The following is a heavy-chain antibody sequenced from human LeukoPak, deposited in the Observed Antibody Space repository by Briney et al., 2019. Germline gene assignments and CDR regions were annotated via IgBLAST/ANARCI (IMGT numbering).Heavy chain of an antibody. D-gene: IGHD3-22*01. V-gene: IGHV3-30-3*01. CDR2: ISYDGSNK. Sequence: GRSLRLSCAASGFTFSSYAMHWVRQAPGKGLEWVAVISYDGSNKYYADPVKGRFTISRDNSKNTLYLQMNSLRAEDTAVYYCARSRAPYDSSGYYDYWGQGTLVTVSS. CDR3: ARSRAPYDSSGYYDY. J-gene: IGHJ4*02. CDR1: GFTFSSYA.